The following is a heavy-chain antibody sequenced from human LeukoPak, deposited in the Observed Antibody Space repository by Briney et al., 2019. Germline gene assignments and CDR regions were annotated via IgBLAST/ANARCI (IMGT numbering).Heavy chain of an antibody. CDR1: GFTFSSYS. D-gene: IGHD3-3*01. CDR3: TRETIYYYYMDV. J-gene: IGHJ6*03. Sequence: GGSLRLSCAASGFTFSSYSMNWVRQAPGKGLEWVSSISSSSSYIYYADSVKGRFTISRDNAKNTLYLQMNSLRAEDTAVYFCTRETIYYYYMDVWGKGTSVTVSS. CDR2: ISSSSSYI. V-gene: IGHV3-21*01.